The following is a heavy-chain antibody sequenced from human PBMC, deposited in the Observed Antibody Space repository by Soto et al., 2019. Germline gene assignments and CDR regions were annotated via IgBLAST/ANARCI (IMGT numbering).Heavy chain of an antibody. CDR2: IYHSGST. D-gene: IGHD6-6*01. V-gene: IGHV4-30-2*01. CDR1: GGSISSGGYS. J-gene: IGHJ4*02. CDR3: AGGIAARPLGY. Sequence: QLQLQESGSGLVKPSQTLSLTCAVSGGSISSGGYSWSWIRQPPGKGLEWIGYIYHSGSTYYNPPLKSRVTRSVDRSKNQCSRKLSSVTAADTAVYYCAGGIAARPLGYWGQGTLVTVSS.